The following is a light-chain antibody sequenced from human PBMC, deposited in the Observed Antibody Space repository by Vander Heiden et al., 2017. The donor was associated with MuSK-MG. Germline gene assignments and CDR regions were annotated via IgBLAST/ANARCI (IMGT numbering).Light chain of an antibody. J-gene: IGKJ2*01. Sequence: DIVTPPPPLSLPLSPGEPASLSCRSSQSLLHGNAYNYLDWYLQKPEQSPQLLMYLVSNRASGVPDRFSGSGSGTEFTLKISRVEAEDVGVYYCMQVLQTPYTFGQGTKLGIK. V-gene: IGKV2-28*01. CDR2: LVS. CDR3: MQVLQTPYT. CDR1: QSLLHGNAYNY.